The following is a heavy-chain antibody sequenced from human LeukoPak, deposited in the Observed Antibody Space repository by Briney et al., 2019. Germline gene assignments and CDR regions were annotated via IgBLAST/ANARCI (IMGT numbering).Heavy chain of an antibody. V-gene: IGHV4-31*03. CDR3: ARAPYCSGGSCPWFDP. J-gene: IGHJ5*02. CDR1: GGSISSGGYY. D-gene: IGHD2-15*01. CDR2: IYYSGST. Sequence: SETLSLTCTVSGGSISSGGYYWSWIRQHPGKGLEWIGYIYYSGSTYYNPSLKRRVTISVDTSKNQFSLKLSSVTAADTAVYYCARAPYCSGGSCPWFDPWGQGTLVTVSS.